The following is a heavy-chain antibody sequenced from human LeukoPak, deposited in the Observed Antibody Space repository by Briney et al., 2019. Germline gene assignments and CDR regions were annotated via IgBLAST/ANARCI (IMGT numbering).Heavy chain of an antibody. D-gene: IGHD6-13*01. Sequence: KSGESLKISCKGSGYYFNNYWITWVRQMPGKGLEWMGIIYPDDSQTRYSPSFQGQVTISADKSIRTAYLQWRSLKASDTAMYYCARHEIRGDRSSWYMSWGQGTLVTVSS. J-gene: IGHJ1*01. CDR1: GYYFNNYW. CDR2: IYPDDSQT. CDR3: ARHEIRGDRSSWYMS. V-gene: IGHV5-51*01.